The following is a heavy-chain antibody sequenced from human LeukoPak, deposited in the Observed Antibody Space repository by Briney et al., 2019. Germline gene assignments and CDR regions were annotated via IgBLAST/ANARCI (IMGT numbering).Heavy chain of an antibody. CDR1: GFTFSSYS. Sequence: PGGSLRLSCAASGFTFSSYSMNWVRQDPGKGLEWVSSISSSSSYIYYADSVKGRFTISRDNAKNSLYLQMNSLRAEDTAVYYCARDRIVGGVDPWGQGTLVTVSS. CDR2: ISSSSSYI. D-gene: IGHD2-15*01. V-gene: IGHV3-21*01. J-gene: IGHJ5*02. CDR3: ARDRIVGGVDP.